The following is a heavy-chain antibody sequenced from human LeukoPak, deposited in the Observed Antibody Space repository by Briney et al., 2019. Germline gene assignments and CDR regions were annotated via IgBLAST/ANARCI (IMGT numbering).Heavy chain of an antibody. CDR1: GYTFTSYG. D-gene: IGHD5-18*01. V-gene: IGHV1-18*01. CDR3: ARSGRGYGRMMGVY. J-gene: IGHJ4*02. Sequence: ASVNVSCKASGYTFTSYGISWGRQAPGQGLEWMGWISAYNGNTTYAQQFQGKVTMTTDTSTSTAYMELRRLRSDDTAVYYCARSGRGYGRMMGVYWGQGTLVTVSS. CDR2: ISAYNGNT.